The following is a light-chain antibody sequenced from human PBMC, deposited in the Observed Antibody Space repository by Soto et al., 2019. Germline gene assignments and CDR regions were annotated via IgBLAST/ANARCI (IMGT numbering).Light chain of an antibody. Sequence: QSVVTQPPSVSAAPGQKVIISCSGSSSNIEGNFVSWYQQLPGTAPKLLIFDNYKRPSGIPDRFSGSKSGTSATLGITGLQTGDEADYYCVAWDTSLTTTVLFGGGTKLTVL. V-gene: IGLV1-51*01. CDR2: DNY. CDR1: SSNIEGNF. CDR3: VAWDTSLTTTVL. J-gene: IGLJ2*01.